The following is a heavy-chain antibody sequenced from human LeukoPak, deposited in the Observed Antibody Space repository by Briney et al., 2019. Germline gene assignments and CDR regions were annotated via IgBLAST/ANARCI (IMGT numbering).Heavy chain of an antibody. J-gene: IGHJ4*02. V-gene: IGHV3-15*01. Sequence: GGSLRLSCAASGFTFSSYIMNWVRQAPGKGLEWVGRIKSNPDGGTTDFPETVKGRFSISRDDSENTLFLQMNTLKTEDTAVYYCTTVFHHVAYWGLGTLVTVSS. CDR1: GFTFSSYI. CDR3: TTVFHHVAY. CDR2: IKSNPDGGTT. D-gene: IGHD5-12*01.